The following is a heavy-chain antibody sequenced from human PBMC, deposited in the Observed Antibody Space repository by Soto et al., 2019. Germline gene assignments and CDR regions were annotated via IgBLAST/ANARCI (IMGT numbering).Heavy chain of an antibody. CDR1: GYTFTSYG. CDR2: ISAYNGNT. Sequence: GASVKVSCKASGYTFTSYGISWVRQAPGQGLEGMGWISAYNGNTNYAQKLQGRVTMTTDTSTSTAYMELRSLRSDDTAVYYCAREEVAGMRLDWFDPWGQGTLVTVSS. CDR3: AREEVAGMRLDWFDP. J-gene: IGHJ5*02. D-gene: IGHD6-19*01. V-gene: IGHV1-18*01.